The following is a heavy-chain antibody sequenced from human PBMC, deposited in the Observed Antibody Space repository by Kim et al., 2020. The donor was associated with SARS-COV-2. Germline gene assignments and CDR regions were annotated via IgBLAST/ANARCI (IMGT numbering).Heavy chain of an antibody. V-gene: IGHV3-53*04. CDR1: GFTVSSNY. Sequence: GGSLRLSCAASGFTVSSNYMSWVRQAPGKGLEWVSVIYSGGSTYYADSVKGRFTISRHNSKNTLYLQMNSLRAEDTAVYYCARGFSRVFPYYYYYGMDVWGQGTTVTVSS. CDR3: ARGFSRVFPYYYYYGMDV. CDR2: IYSGGST. J-gene: IGHJ6*02.